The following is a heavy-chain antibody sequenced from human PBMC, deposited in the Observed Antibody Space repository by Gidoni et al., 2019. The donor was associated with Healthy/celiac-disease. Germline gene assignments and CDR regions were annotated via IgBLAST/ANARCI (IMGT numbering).Heavy chain of an antibody. V-gene: IGHV1-8*01. CDR3: ARGYGFGVVKGAFDI. D-gene: IGHD3-3*01. J-gene: IGHJ3*02. CDR1: GDTSTGYD. Sequence: QVQLVQSGAEVKKPGASVTVSCKASGDTSTGYDVNWVRQATGQGLERMGWMNPNSGNTGYAQKFQGRVTMTRNTSISTAYMELSSLIYEDTAVYYCARGYGFGVVKGAFDIWGQGTMVTVSS. CDR2: MNPNSGNT.